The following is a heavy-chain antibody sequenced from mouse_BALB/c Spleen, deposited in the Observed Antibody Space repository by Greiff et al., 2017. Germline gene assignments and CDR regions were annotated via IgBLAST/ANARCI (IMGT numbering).Heavy chain of an antibody. Sequence: VKLVESGPGLVAPSQSLSITCTVSGFSLTSYGVHWVRQPPGKGLEWLGVIWAGGSTNYNSALMSRLSISKDNSKSQVFLKMNSLQTDDTAMYYCARADRYDDYAMDYWGQGTSVTVSS. J-gene: IGHJ4*01. D-gene: IGHD2-14*01. CDR3: ARADRYDDYAMDY. V-gene: IGHV2-9*02. CDR1: GFSLTSYG. CDR2: IWAGGST.